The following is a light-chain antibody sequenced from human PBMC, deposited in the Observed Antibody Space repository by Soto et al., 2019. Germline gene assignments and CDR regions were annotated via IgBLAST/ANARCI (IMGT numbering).Light chain of an antibody. CDR2: NDS. Sequence: SYELTQPPSVSVAPGQTARITCGGNNIGSKSVHWYQQKPGQAPVLVVYNDSDRPSGIPGRFSGSNSGNTATLTISRVEAGDEADYYCQVWDSDSDPVFGGGTKLTVL. V-gene: IGLV3-21*02. CDR3: QVWDSDSDPV. J-gene: IGLJ2*01. CDR1: NIGSKS.